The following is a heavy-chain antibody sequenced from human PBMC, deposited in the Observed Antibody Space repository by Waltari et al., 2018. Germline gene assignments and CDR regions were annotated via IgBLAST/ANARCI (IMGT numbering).Heavy chain of an antibody. D-gene: IGHD6-6*01. CDR3: AREYHRSIARDYYYRDV. CDR1: GGSISSSSYY. J-gene: IGHJ6*03. CDR2: IYYSGST. V-gene: IGHV4-39*07. Sequence: QLQLQESGPGLVKPSETLSLTCTVSGGSISSSSYYWGWIRQPPGKGLEWIGSIYYSGSTYYNPSLKSRVTISVDTSKNQFSLKLSSVTAADTAVYYCAREYHRSIARDYYYRDVWGKGTTVTVSS.